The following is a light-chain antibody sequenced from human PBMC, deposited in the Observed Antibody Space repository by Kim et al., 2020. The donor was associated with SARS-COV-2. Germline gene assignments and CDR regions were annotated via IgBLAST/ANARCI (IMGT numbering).Light chain of an antibody. CDR2: EVS. J-gene: IGLJ3*02. CDR1: SYDVGRYNL. V-gene: IGLV2-23*02. CDR3: CSFAGSAKWV. Sequence: GQTITITCTGTSYDVGRYNLVSWYQQHQGKAPKLMIYEVSGRPSGVSNRFSGSKSGNTASLTISGLQAEDEADYYCCSFAGSAKWVFGEGTQLTVL.